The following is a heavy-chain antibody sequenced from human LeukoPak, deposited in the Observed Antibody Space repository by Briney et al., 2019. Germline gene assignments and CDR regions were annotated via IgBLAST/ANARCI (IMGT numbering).Heavy chain of an antibody. CDR1: GGSVSSGSYY. D-gene: IGHD5-18*01. V-gene: IGHV4-61*01. Sequence: WETLSLTCTVSGGSVSSGSYYWSWNRQPPGKGLEWIGYIYYSGSTNYNPSLKSRVTISVDTSKNQFSLKLSSVTAADTTVYYCARLSNVDTARPFYWGQGTLVTVSS. CDR2: IYYSGST. CDR3: ARLSNVDTARPFY. J-gene: IGHJ4*02.